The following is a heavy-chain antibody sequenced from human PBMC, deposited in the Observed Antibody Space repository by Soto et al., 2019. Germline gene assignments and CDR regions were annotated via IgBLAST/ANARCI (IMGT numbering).Heavy chain of an antibody. V-gene: IGHV3-30*03. Sequence: GGSLRLSCAASGFTFSSYGMHWVRQAPGKGLEWVAVISYDGSNKYYADSVKGRFTISRDNSKNTLYLQMNSLSAEDTAVYCFVTPLHVLRFLYGMGVWGQGTRVTVSS. CDR3: VTPLHVLRFLYGMGV. D-gene: IGHD3-3*01. CDR2: ISYDGSNK. CDR1: GFTFSSYG. J-gene: IGHJ6*01.